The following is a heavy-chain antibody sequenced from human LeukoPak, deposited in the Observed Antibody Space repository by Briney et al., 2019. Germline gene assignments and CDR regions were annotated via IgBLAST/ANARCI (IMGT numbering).Heavy chain of an antibody. CDR2: ISYDGSNK. CDR1: LFTLTIDS. D-gene: IGHD6-6*01. CDR3: VTRRGSSRLYYYYCGMDV. V-gene: IGHV3-30*03. Sequence: GRSPRLSCAPSLFTLTIDSTQAVRQAPGKGLEWVAVISYDGSNKYYADSVKGRFTISRDNSKNTLYLQMNSLRAEGAPGHLCVTRRGSSRLYYYYCGMDVWGQGTTVTVSS. J-gene: IGHJ6*02.